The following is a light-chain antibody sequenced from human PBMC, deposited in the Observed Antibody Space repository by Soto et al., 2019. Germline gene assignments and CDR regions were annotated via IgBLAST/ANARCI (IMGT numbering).Light chain of an antibody. J-gene: IGKJ2*01. V-gene: IGKV4-1*01. CDR3: QQYYSSPAS. CDR1: QSVLYSSNNKNY. Sequence: DIVMTQSPDSLAVSLGERATINCKSSQSVLYSSNNKNYLAWYQQKPGQTPKLLIYWASTRESGVPDRFSGSGSGTDFTLTFRSLQAEDVAVSYCQQYYSSPASFGQGTKQEIK. CDR2: WAS.